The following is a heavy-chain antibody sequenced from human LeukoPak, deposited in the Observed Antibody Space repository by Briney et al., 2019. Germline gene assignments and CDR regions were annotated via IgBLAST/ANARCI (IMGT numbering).Heavy chain of an antibody. D-gene: IGHD2-15*01. Sequence: GGSLRLSCAASGFTFSSYEMNGVRQAPGKGLELVSFISSSSTYIYYAYLVNGRFTFSRDNAKNSLFLQMSSLRAEDTAVYYCARAGCSGGSCFDYWGQGTLVTVSS. V-gene: IGHV3-21*01. CDR3: ARAGCSGGSCFDY. CDR1: GFTFSSYE. CDR2: ISSSSTYI. J-gene: IGHJ4*02.